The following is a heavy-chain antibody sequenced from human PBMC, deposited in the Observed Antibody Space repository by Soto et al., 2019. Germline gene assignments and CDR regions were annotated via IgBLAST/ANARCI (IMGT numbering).Heavy chain of an antibody. CDR3: ARNESSNIYGMDV. D-gene: IGHD6-6*01. Sequence: EVQLVESGGGLVKPGGSLRLSCAASGFTFRSYSMNWVRQAPGKGLEWVSSISSGGFSINYADSVKGRFSISRDNAQNSLHLQLNNLRAEATAVYYCARNESSNIYGMDVWGQGTTVTVSS. V-gene: IGHV3-21*01. CDR2: ISSGGFSI. CDR1: GFTFRSYS. J-gene: IGHJ6*02.